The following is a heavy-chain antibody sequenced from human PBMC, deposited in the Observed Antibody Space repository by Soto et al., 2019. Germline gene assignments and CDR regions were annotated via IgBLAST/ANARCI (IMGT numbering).Heavy chain of an antibody. CDR3: ARSYVQNRTIDY. CDR2: MNPGDGST. V-gene: IGHV1-46*01. Sequence: ASVKVSCKASGYTLTAYYIHWVRQAPGQGREWMGIMNPGDGSTRYAQMFQGRVTMISDTSTSTVSMELSSLRSEDTAVYYCARSYVQNRTIDYWGQGTLVTVSS. D-gene: IGHD3-10*02. J-gene: IGHJ4*02. CDR1: GYTLTAYY.